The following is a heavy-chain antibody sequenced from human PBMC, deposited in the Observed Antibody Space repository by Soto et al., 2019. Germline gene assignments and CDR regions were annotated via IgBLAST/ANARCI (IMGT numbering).Heavy chain of an antibody. V-gene: IGHV4-34*01. D-gene: IGHD6-6*01. CDR1: SGSLSGYY. J-gene: IGHJ4*02. Sequence: SETLSLTCSLYSGSLSGYYCIFIRHPPFKGLEWIGEISPSGTTNYSPSLKSRVSISVDTSKNQFSLNLTSLTAADTAVYYCARAPKVSGSAQTRPDFWGQGSLVTVSS. CDR3: ARAPKVSGSAQTRPDF. CDR2: ISPSGTT.